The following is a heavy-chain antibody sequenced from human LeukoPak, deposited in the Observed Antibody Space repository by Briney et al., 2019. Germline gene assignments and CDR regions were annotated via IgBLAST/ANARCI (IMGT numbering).Heavy chain of an antibody. CDR3: AKDLDGGIVVVVAAIDY. Sequence: GGSLRLSCEVSGFTFSDHWMHWIRQVPGKGLVWVSRINGYGNTTTYAGFVKGRFTISRDNSKNTLYLQMNSLRAEDTAVYYCAKDLDGGIVVVVAAIDYWGQGTLVTVSS. D-gene: IGHD2-15*01. CDR2: INGYGNTT. V-gene: IGHV3-74*01. CDR1: GFTFSDHW. J-gene: IGHJ4*02.